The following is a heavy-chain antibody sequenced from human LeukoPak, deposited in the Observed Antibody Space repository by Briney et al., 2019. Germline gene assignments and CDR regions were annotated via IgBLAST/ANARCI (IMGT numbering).Heavy chain of an antibody. V-gene: IGHV3-30*18. CDR3: AKGVSTTVTTGFDY. CDR1: GFTFSSYG. D-gene: IGHD4-17*01. CDR2: ISYDGSNK. Sequence: GRSLRLSCAASGFTFSSYGMRWVRQAPGKGLEWVAVISYDGSNKYYADSVKGRFTISRDNSKNTLYLQMNSLRAEDTAVYYCAKGVSTTVTTGFDYWGQGTLVTVSS. J-gene: IGHJ4*02.